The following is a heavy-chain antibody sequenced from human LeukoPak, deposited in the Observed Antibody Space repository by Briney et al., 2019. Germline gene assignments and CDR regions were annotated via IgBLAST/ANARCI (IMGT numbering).Heavy chain of an antibody. CDR1: GFTFSSYA. D-gene: IGHD3-3*01. CDR3: ARFLIFGVAPRAFDI. Sequence: GGSLRLSCAASGFTFSSYAMHWVRQAPGKGLEWVAVISYDGSNKYYADSVKGRFTISRDNSKNTLYLQMNSLRAEDTAVYYCARFLIFGVAPRAFDIWGQGTMVTVSS. V-gene: IGHV3-30-3*01. CDR2: ISYDGSNK. J-gene: IGHJ3*02.